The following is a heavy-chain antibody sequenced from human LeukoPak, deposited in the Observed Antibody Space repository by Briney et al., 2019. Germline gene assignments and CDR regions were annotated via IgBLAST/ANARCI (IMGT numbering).Heavy chain of an antibody. CDR3: ARDIVRDDILTGYYLFDY. Sequence: PGGSLRLSCAASGFTFSSYSMNWVRQAPGKGLEWVSSISSSSSYIYYADSVKGRFTISRDNAKNSLYLQMNSLRAEDTAVYYCARDIVRDDILTGYYLFDYWGQGTLVTVSS. D-gene: IGHD3-9*01. CDR1: GFTFSSYS. CDR2: ISSSSSYI. J-gene: IGHJ4*02. V-gene: IGHV3-21*01.